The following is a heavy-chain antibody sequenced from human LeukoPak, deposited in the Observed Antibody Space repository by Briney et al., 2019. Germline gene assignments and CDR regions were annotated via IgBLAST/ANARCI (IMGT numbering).Heavy chain of an antibody. D-gene: IGHD3-16*01. CDR3: VKDGGGY. CDR1: GASISSSW. J-gene: IGHJ4*02. Sequence: PSETLSLTCTVSGASISSSWWSWIRQPPGKRLEWIGSFYGGGSVKYNPPLKSRATISGHMSENQFSLKLSSVTAADTAVYYCVKDGGGYWGQGTLVTVSS. V-gene: IGHV4-59*01. CDR2: FYGGGSV.